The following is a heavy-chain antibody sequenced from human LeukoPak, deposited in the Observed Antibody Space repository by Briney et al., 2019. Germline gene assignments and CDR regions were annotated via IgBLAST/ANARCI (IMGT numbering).Heavy chain of an antibody. D-gene: IGHD3-22*01. Sequence: SETLSLTCSVSGGSMRNYYWSWIRQPPGKGLEWIGFIYSSGNTNYNPSLKSRVTISVDTSRNQFSLRLGSVTAADTAVYYCARAPYYYDSSGYYLDYWGQGTLVTVSS. CDR1: GGSMRNYY. J-gene: IGHJ4*02. CDR3: ARAPYYYDSSGYYLDY. CDR2: IYSSGNT. V-gene: IGHV4-59*01.